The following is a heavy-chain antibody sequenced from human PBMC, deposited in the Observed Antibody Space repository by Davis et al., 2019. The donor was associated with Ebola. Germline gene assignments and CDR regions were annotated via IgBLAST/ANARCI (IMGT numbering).Heavy chain of an antibody. J-gene: IGHJ4*02. D-gene: IGHD4-23*01. V-gene: IGHV5-51*01. CDR1: GYDFTNYW. CDR3: ARLQWVVILPLYLDL. CDR2: IFPRDSDT. Sequence: GESLKISCKGSGYDFTNYWIGWVRQMPGKGLEWLGTIFPRDSDTRYSPSFQGQVTISADTSISTAYLQWGTLKASDTGIYYCARLQWVVILPLYLDLWGQGTLVTVSS.